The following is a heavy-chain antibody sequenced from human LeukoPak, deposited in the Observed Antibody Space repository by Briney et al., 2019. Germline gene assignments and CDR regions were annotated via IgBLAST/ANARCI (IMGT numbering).Heavy chain of an antibody. CDR1: GYTFTGYY. CDR3: AKAGSIAAASYPNDY. V-gene: IGHV1-2*02. J-gene: IGHJ4*02. D-gene: IGHD6-13*01. CDR2: INPNSGDT. Sequence: ASVKVSCKASGYTFTGYYMHWVRQAPGQGLEWMGWINPNSGDTNYAQKFQGRVTMTRDTSISTAYMELSSLKSDDTAMYYCAKAGSIAAASYPNDYWGQGALVTVSS.